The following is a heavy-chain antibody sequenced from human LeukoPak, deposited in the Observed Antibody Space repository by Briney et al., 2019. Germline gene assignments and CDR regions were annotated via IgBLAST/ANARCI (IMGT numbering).Heavy chain of an antibody. CDR1: GYTFTSYG. Sequence: ASVKVSCKASGYTFTSYGISWVRQAPGQGLEWMGWISAYNGNTNYAQRLQGRVTMTTDTSTSTAYMELRSLRSDDTAVYYCAREESSGWYDYFDYWGQGTLVTVSS. D-gene: IGHD6-19*01. CDR2: ISAYNGNT. J-gene: IGHJ4*02. V-gene: IGHV1-18*01. CDR3: AREESSGWYDYFDY.